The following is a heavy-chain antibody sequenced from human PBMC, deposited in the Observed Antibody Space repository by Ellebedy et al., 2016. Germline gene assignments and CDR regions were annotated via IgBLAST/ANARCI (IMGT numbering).Heavy chain of an antibody. CDR1: GGSFSGYY. Sequence: SETLSLTCAVYGGSFSGYYWSWIRQPPGKGLEWIGEINHSGSTNYNPSLKSRVTISVDTSKNQFSLKLSSVTAADTAVYYCARGRPYYYDSSGYYPSNLDYWGQGTLVTVSS. CDR2: INHSGST. D-gene: IGHD3-22*01. V-gene: IGHV4-34*01. J-gene: IGHJ4*02. CDR3: ARGRPYYYDSSGYYPSNLDY.